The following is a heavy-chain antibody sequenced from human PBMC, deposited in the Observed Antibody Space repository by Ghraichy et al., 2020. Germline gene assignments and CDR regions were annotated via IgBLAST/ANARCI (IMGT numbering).Heavy chain of an antibody. J-gene: IGHJ4*02. CDR2: IYSGGST. CDR3: ARNILTGFLTY. D-gene: IGHD3-9*01. CDR1: GFTVSSNY. Sequence: GGSLRLSCAASGFTVSSNYMSWVRQAPGKGLEWVSLIYSGGSTYYADSVKGRFTISRDNSKNTLYLQMNSLRAEDTAVYYCARNILTGFLTYWGQGTLVTVSS. V-gene: IGHV3-53*01.